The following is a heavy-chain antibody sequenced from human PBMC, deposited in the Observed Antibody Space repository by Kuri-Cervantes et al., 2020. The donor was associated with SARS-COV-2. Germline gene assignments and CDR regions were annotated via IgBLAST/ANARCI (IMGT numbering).Heavy chain of an antibody. D-gene: IGHD1-26*01. V-gene: IGHV3-48*02. CDR3: ATMGATTSNYYYGLDV. J-gene: IGHJ6*02. CDR1: GFTFSSCS. Sequence: GESLKISCAASGFTFSSCSMNWTRQAPGKGLEWVAYISGGSSTMHYADSVKGRFTISRDNAKNSLYLQMNSLRHEDTAVYYCATMGATTSNYYYGLDVWGHGTTVTVSS. CDR2: ISGGSSTM.